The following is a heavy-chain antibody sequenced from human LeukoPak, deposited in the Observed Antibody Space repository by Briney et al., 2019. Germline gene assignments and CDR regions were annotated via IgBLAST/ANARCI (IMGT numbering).Heavy chain of an antibody. J-gene: IGHJ4*02. Sequence: PSETLSLTCTVSGGSIGNYYWNWIRQPAGKGLEWIGRISTSGTTNYHPSLTSRVTLSLDPSKNQFSLNLRSVTAADTAIYFCARRHPYYYGSGTYSREDWGQGTLVTVSS. V-gene: IGHV4-4*07. CDR1: GGSIGNYY. CDR2: ISTSGTT. D-gene: IGHD3-10*01. CDR3: ARRHPYYYGSGTYSRED.